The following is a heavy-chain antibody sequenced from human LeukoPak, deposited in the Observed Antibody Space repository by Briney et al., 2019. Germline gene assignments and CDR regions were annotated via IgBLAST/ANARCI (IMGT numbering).Heavy chain of an antibody. CDR2: IYYSGST. Sequence: SETLSLTCTVSGGSISSSSYYWGWIRQPPGKGLEWIGSIYYSGSTYYNPSLKSRVTTSVDTSKNQFSLKLSSVTAADTAVYYCARSEYCSSTSCYSYYYGMDVWGQGTTVTVSS. D-gene: IGHD2-2*01. CDR1: GGSISSSSYY. J-gene: IGHJ6*02. CDR3: ARSEYCSSTSCYSYYYGMDV. V-gene: IGHV4-39*01.